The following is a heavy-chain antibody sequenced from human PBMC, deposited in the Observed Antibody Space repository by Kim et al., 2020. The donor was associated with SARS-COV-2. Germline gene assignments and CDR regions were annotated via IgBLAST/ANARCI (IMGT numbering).Heavy chain of an antibody. D-gene: IGHD6-6*01. CDR3: ARGSSGQYGMDV. Sequence: SETLSLTCSVSGGSINNYYWSWIRQPAGKGLEWIGRIFASGITNYNPSLKSRVTMSVYTSKSQFSLMLSSVIAADTAVYYCARGSSGQYGMDVWGQGITV. J-gene: IGHJ6*02. CDR1: GGSINNYY. V-gene: IGHV4-4*07. CDR2: IFASGIT.